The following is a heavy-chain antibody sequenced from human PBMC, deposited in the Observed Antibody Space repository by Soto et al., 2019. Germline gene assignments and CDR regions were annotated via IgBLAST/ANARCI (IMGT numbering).Heavy chain of an antibody. CDR1: GYTFTGYY. V-gene: IGHV1-2*04. J-gene: IGHJ4*02. Sequence: ASVKVSCKASGYTFTGYYMHWVRQAPGQGLEWMGWINPNSGGTNYAQKFQGWVTMTRDTSISTAYMELSRLRSDDTAVYYCAREGAHYYGSGTIDYWGQGTLVTVSS. D-gene: IGHD3-10*01. CDR3: AREGAHYYGSGTIDY. CDR2: INPNSGGT.